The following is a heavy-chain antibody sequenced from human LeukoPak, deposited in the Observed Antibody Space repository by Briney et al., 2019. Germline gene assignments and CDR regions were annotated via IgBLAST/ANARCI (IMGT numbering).Heavy chain of an antibody. Sequence: PSETLSLTCTVSGGSISSYYWSWIRQPPVKGLEWIGYIYYSGSTNYNPSLKSRVTISVDASKNQFSLKLSSVTAADTAVYYCARCKRSWAFDYWGQGTLVTVSS. J-gene: IGHJ4*02. CDR1: GGSISSYY. D-gene: IGHD6-13*01. V-gene: IGHV4-59*01. CDR3: ARCKRSWAFDY. CDR2: IYYSGST.